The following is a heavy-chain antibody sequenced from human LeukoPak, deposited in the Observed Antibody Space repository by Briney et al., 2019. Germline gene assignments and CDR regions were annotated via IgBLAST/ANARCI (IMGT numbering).Heavy chain of an antibody. D-gene: IGHD2-8*01. CDR1: GGTFSSYA. V-gene: IGHV1-69*05. Sequence: ASVKVSCKASGGTFSSYAISWLRQAPGQGLEWMGGIIPIFGTANYAQKFQGRVTITTDESTSTAYMELSSLRSEDTAVYYCAGTPVLMVYATFEYWGQGTLVTVSS. CDR3: AGTPVLMVYATFEY. J-gene: IGHJ4*02. CDR2: IIPIFGTA.